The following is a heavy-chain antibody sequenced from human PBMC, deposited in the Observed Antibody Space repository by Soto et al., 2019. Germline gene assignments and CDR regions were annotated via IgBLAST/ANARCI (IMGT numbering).Heavy chain of an antibody. Sequence: QIQLLQSGAEVKKPGASVKVTCKASGYTFRNFGISWVRQAPGQGLEWMGWISAYNAKANYAQKFQGRLTMTADTSTSTAYMELSSLSSDDTAVYYCAGENSSFDYWGQGTLVTVSS. V-gene: IGHV1-18*01. D-gene: IGHD2-15*01. CDR1: GYTFRNFG. CDR2: ISAYNAKA. J-gene: IGHJ4*02. CDR3: AGENSSFDY.